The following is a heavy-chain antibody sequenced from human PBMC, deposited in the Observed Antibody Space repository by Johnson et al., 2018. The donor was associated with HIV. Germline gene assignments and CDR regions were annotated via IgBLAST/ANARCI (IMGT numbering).Heavy chain of an antibody. CDR2: ISYDGSNK. CDR1: GFIFSNYW. D-gene: IGHD2/OR15-2a*01. J-gene: IGHJ3*02. V-gene: IGHV3-30*18. Sequence: QVQLVESGGGLVQPGGSLRLSCAACGFIFSNYWMSWVRQAPGKGLEWVAVISYDGSNKYYADSVKGRFTISRDNSKNTLYLQMNSLRAEDTAVYYCAKEPFYGGNDAFDIWGQGTMVTVSS. CDR3: AKEPFYGGNDAFDI.